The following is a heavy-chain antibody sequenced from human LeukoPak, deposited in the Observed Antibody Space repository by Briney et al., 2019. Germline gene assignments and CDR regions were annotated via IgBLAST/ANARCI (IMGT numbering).Heavy chain of an antibody. Sequence: SVKVSCKASGGTFSSYAISWVRQAPGQGLEWMGGIIPIFGTANYAQKFQGRVTITADESTSTAYMELSSLRSEDTAVYYCAREGCSGGSSYSWGQGTLVTVSS. J-gene: IGHJ4*02. D-gene: IGHD2-15*01. CDR2: IIPIFGTA. CDR1: GGTFSSYA. CDR3: AREGCSGGSSYS. V-gene: IGHV1-69*13.